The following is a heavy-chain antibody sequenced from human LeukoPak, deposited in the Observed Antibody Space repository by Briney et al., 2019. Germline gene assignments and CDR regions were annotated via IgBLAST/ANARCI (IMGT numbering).Heavy chain of an antibody. J-gene: IGHJ4*02. CDR3: ALRPTYYYDSSGYYAY. V-gene: IGHV1-18*01. CDR1: GYTFTSYG. Sequence: ASVKVSCKASGYTFTSYGISWVRQAPGQGLEWMGWISAYNGNTNYAQKLQGRVTMTTDTSTSTAYMELRSLRSDGTAVYYCALRPTYYYDSSGYYAYWGQGTLVTVSS. CDR2: ISAYNGNT. D-gene: IGHD3-22*01.